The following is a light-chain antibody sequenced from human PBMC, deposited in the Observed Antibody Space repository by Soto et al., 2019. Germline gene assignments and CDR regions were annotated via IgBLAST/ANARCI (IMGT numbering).Light chain of an antibody. Sequence: QSALTQPPSASGSLGQSVTISCTGTSSDVGGYTFVSWYQQHPGKAPKLMIYEVSKRPSGVPDRFSGSKSGNTASLTVSDLQAEDEADYYCSSYAGSNNLVFGGGTKVTVL. J-gene: IGLJ2*01. CDR1: SSDVGGYTF. CDR3: SSYAGSNNLV. V-gene: IGLV2-8*01. CDR2: EVS.